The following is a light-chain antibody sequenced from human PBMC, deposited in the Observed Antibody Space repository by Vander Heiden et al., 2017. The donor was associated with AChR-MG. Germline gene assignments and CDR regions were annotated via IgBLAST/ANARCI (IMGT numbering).Light chain of an antibody. CDR1: KLGYKY. CDR2: QAA. Sequence: SYALTQPPSVSVSLGQTASITCSGDKLGYKYTFWYHQKPGQSPVLVIYQAAKRPSGIPERFSGSKYGNTATLTISGTQAMDEADYYCQAWVNTTVVFGGGTKLTVL. J-gene: IGLJ3*02. CDR3: QAWVNTTVV. V-gene: IGLV3-1*01.